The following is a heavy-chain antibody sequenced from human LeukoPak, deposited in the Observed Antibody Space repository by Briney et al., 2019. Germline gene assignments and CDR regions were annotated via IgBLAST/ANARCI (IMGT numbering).Heavy chain of an antibody. V-gene: IGHV1-69*05. J-gene: IGHJ4*02. CDR3: AREEYRSTSRRYYFDY. CDR2: IIPIFGTA. D-gene: IGHD2-2*01. Sequence: SVKVSCKASGGTFSSYAISWVRQAPGQGLEWMGGIIPIFGTANYAQKFQGRVTITTDESTSTAYMELSSLRSEDTAVYYCAREEYRSTSRRYYFDYWGQGTLVTVSS. CDR1: GGTFSSYA.